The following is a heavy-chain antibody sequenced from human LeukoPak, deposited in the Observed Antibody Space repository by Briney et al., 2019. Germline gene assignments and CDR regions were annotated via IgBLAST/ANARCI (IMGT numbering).Heavy chain of an antibody. CDR1: GFTFSSYA. CDR3: AKDRAYCGGDCYSRQGVY. D-gene: IGHD2-21*02. Sequence: GGSLRLSCAASGFTFSSYAMSWVRQAPGKGLEWVSAISGSGGSTYYADSVKGRFTISRDNSKNTPYLQMNSLRAEDTAVYYCAKDRAYCGGDCYSRQGVYWGQGTLVTVSS. J-gene: IGHJ4*02. V-gene: IGHV3-23*01. CDR2: ISGSGGST.